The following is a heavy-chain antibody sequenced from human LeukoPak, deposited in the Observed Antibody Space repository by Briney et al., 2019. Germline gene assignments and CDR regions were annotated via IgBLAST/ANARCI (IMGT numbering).Heavy chain of an antibody. D-gene: IGHD6-13*01. V-gene: IGHV4-34*01. CDR1: GGSFSGYY. J-gene: IGHJ4*02. Sequence: PSETLSLTCAVYGGSFSGYYWSWIRQPPGKGLEWIGEINHSGSTNYNPSLKSRVTISVDTSKNQFSLKLSSVTAADTAVYYCARLQYSSSHNDYWGQGTLVTVSS. CDR3: ARLQYSSSHNDY. CDR2: INHSGST.